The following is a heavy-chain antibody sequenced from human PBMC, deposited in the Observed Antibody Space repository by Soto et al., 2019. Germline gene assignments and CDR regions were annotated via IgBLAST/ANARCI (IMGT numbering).Heavy chain of an antibody. D-gene: IGHD1-26*01. V-gene: IGHV4-39*01. Sequence: SQTLSLTCTVSGGSISSDSYYRGWIRQSPEKGLEWIASISYSGSTYYNPTLKSRLIISVDTSKSQFSLKLSSVTAADTAVYYCARRYGGNFDYWGQRTLVTVSS. CDR1: GGSISSDSYY. CDR2: ISYSGST. J-gene: IGHJ4*02. CDR3: ARRYGGNFDY.